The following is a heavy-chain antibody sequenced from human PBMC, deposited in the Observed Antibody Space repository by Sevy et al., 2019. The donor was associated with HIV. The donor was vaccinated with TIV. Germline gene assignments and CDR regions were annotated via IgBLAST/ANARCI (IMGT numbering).Heavy chain of an antibody. V-gene: IGHV1-69*13. CDR2: IIPIFGTA. CDR1: GGTFSSYA. D-gene: IGHD6-13*01. Sequence: ASVKVSCKASGGTFSSYAISWVRQAPGQGLEWMGGIIPIFGTANYAQKFQGRVTITADESTSTAYMELSSLRSEDMAVYYCARSGIATNWFDPWGQGTLVTVSS. J-gene: IGHJ5*02. CDR3: ARSGIATNWFDP.